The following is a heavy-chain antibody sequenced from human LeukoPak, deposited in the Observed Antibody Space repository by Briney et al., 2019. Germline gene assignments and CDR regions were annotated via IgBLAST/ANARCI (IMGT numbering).Heavy chain of an antibody. CDR1: GFTFSSYG. CDR3: ANFFGDNIDAFDI. J-gene: IGHJ3*02. V-gene: IGHV3-30*02. Sequence: GGSLRLSCAASGFTFSSYGMHWVRQAPGKGLEWVAFIRYDGSNKYYADSVKGRFTISRDNSKNTLYLQMNSLRAEDTAVYYCANFFGDNIDAFDIWGQGTMVTVSS. CDR2: IRYDGSNK. D-gene: IGHD3-3*01.